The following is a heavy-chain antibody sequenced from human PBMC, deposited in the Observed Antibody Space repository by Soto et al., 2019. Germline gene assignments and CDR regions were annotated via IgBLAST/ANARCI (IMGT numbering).Heavy chain of an antibody. CDR3: ARHDEGGGSCTDYYYYGMDV. CDR2: IYFGDSDT. Sequence: GESLKISCKGSGSSFTSYWIGWVRQMPGKGLEWMGIIYFGDSDTRYSPSFQGQVTISADKSISTAYLQWSSLKASDTAMYYCARHDEGGGSCTDYYYYGMDVWCQGTTVTVSS. CDR1: GSSFTSYW. J-gene: IGHJ6*02. V-gene: IGHV5-51*01. D-gene: IGHD2-15*01.